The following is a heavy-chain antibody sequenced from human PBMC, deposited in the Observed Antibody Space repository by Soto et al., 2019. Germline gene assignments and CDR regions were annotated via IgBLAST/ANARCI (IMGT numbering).Heavy chain of an antibody. CDR3: ARSGVTGIVIPSHWFDP. CDR1: GDSIGGVGY. D-gene: IGHD2-21*02. CDR2: ISSSGST. J-gene: IGHJ5*02. Sequence: PSETLSLTCTVSGDSIGGVGYCSWIRQFPGRGLEWVGCISSSGSTYYNPALNNRISLSLDTSQNQFSLKLLSVTAADTAIYYCARSGVTGIVIPSHWFDPWAREPWSPSPQ. V-gene: IGHV4-31*03.